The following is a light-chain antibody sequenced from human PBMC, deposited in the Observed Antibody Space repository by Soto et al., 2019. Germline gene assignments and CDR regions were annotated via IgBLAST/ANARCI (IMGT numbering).Light chain of an antibody. CDR1: QSVSSSY. V-gene: IGKV3-20*01. CDR2: GAS. CDR3: QQYGSSPLT. J-gene: IGKJ4*01. Sequence: IVLTQSPVTLSLSPCEIATLSCSSSQSVSSSYLAWYQQKPGQAPRLLIYGASSRATGIPDRFSGSGSGTDFTLTISRLEPEDFAVYYCQQYGSSPLTFGGGTKVDIK.